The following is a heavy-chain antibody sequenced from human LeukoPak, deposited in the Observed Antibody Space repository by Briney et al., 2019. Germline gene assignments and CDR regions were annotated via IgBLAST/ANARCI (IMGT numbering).Heavy chain of an antibody. CDR1: GFTFSSYA. J-gene: IGHJ4*02. CDR2: ISGSGGST. CDR3: AKDGRDWTAYYFDY. Sequence: GGSLRLSCAASGFTFSSYAMSWIRQAPGKGLEWVSAISGSGGSTYYADSVKGRFTISRDNSKNTLYLQMNSLRAEDTAVYYCAKDGRDWTAYYFDYWGQGTLVTVSS. D-gene: IGHD1-1*01. V-gene: IGHV3-23*01.